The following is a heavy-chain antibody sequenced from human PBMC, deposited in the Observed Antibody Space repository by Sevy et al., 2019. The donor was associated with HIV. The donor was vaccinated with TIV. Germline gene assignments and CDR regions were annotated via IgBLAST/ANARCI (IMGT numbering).Heavy chain of an antibody. D-gene: IGHD2-15*01. CDR3: TTDHRRDGIVVVPFEY. CDR2: IRSKAGGGTT. J-gene: IGHJ4*02. Sequence: GGSLRLSCAASGFTFSNAWMSWVRQSPGKGLEWVGRIRSKAGGGTTDYATIVKAKFTISRDDSREILYLQLNSLETEDTAVYYCTTDHRRDGIVVVPFEYWGQGTLVTVSS. CDR1: GFTFSNAW. V-gene: IGHV3-15*01.